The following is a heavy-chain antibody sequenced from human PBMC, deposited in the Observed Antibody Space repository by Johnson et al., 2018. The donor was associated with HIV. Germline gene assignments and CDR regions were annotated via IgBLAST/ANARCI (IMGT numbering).Heavy chain of an antibody. V-gene: IGHV3-30*04. J-gene: IGHJ3*02. CDR1: GFTFSSYG. D-gene: IGHD6-13*01. Sequence: QVQLVESGGGVVQPGRSLRLSCAASGFTFSSYGMHWVRQAPAKGLEWVAVISYDGSDKDYADSVKGRFTISRDNAKNSLYLQMNSLRAEDTALYYCARDHLSSRGAFDIWGQGTMVTVSS. CDR2: ISYDGSDK. CDR3: ARDHLSSRGAFDI.